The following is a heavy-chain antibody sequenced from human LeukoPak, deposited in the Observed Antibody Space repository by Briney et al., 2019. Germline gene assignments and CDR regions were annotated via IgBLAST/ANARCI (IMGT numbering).Heavy chain of an antibody. CDR1: GGSISSGCYN. V-gene: IGHV4-39*01. CDR3: ARHGSIWYYFEY. Sequence: SETLSLTCTVSGGSISSGCYNWDWIRQPPGRGLEWIASLYYIGNTYYHPSLKSRVTISVDTSKNQFSLKLSSVTAADTAVYYCARHGSIWYYFEYWGQGTLVTVSS. CDR2: LYYIGNT. D-gene: IGHD6-13*01. J-gene: IGHJ4*02.